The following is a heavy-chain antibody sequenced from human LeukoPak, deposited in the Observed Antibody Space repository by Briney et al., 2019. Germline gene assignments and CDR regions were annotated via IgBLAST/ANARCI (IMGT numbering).Heavy chain of an antibody. CDR2: ISGSDGSGGTT. V-gene: IGHV3-23*01. Sequence: GGSLRLSCAASGFTFSRYGMIWVRQAPGKGLEWVSVISGSDGSGGTTYYADSVTGRFTISRDNAKNTLYLQMNSLRAEDTAVYYCATTYVTGRYDYFDYWGQGTLVTVSS. CDR3: ATTYVTGRYDYFDY. D-gene: IGHD6-19*01. CDR1: GFTFSRYG. J-gene: IGHJ4*02.